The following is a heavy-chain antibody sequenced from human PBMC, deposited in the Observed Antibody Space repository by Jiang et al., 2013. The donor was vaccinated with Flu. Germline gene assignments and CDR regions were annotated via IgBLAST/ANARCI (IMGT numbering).Heavy chain of an antibody. CDR3: TRAGDRDSWYGRQHDY. Sequence: RSLRLSCTASGFTFGDYGLSWFRQAPGKGLEWVGSLKAKTYGGTTEHAASLKGRFTISRDDSKSIAYLQMNSLKTEDTAVYYCTRAGDRDSWYGRQHDYWGQGTLVTVSS. J-gene: IGHJ4*02. CDR1: GFTFGDYG. D-gene: IGHD6-13*01. V-gene: IGHV3-49*03. CDR2: LKAKTYGGTT.